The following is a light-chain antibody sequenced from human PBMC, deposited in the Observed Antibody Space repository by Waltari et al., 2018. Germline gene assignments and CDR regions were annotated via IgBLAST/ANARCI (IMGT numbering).Light chain of an antibody. CDR1: SRIVGDYNF. CDR3: CSYAGSYTFV. J-gene: IGLJ7*01. CDR2: DVV. Sequence: QSALTQPRSVSGSPGQAVTISCSGTSRIVGDYNFVSWYQQHPGNAPQLLIYDVVKRPSGVPDRFSGSKSGNTASLTISGLQTEDEADYYCCSYAGSYTFVFGGGTQLTVL. V-gene: IGLV2-11*01.